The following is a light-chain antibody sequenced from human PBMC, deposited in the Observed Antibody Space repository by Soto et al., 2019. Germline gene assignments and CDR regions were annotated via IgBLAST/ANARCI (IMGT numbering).Light chain of an antibody. Sequence: EIVLTQSPATLSLSPGERATLSCRASQSVSSYLAWYQQKPGQAPRLLIYDASNRATGIPARFSGSGSGTDFTLTISSLEPEDFAVYYCQQRRHWPPTITFGQGTRLEIK. V-gene: IGKV3-11*01. J-gene: IGKJ5*01. CDR3: QQRRHWPPTIT. CDR1: QSVSSY. CDR2: DAS.